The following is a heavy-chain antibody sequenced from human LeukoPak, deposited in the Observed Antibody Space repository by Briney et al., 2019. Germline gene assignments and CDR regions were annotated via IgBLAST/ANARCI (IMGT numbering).Heavy chain of an antibody. CDR2: IKQDGCEK. CDR3: ARGDQITMVRGVTPFDY. Sequence: GGSLRLSCAASGSTFSSYWMSWVRQAPGKGLEWVANIKQDGCEKYYVDSVKGRFTISRDNAKNSLYLQMNSLRAEDTAVYYCARGDQITMVRGVTPFDYWGQGTLVTASS. V-gene: IGHV3-7*01. D-gene: IGHD3-10*01. CDR1: GSTFSSYW. J-gene: IGHJ4*02.